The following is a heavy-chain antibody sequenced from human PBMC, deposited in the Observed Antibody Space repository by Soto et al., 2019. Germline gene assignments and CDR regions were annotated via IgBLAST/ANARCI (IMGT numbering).Heavy chain of an antibody. V-gene: IGHV3-30-3*01. D-gene: IGHD6-19*01. CDR1: GFTFSSYA. CDR2: ISYDGSNK. Sequence: QVPLVESGGGVVQPGRSLSLSCAASGFTFSSYAMHWVRQAPGKGLEWVAVISYDGSNKYYADSVKGRFTISRDNSKNTLYLQMNSLRAEDTAVYYCAREGLAVAWYLWGQGTLVTVSS. J-gene: IGHJ5*02. CDR3: AREGLAVAWYL.